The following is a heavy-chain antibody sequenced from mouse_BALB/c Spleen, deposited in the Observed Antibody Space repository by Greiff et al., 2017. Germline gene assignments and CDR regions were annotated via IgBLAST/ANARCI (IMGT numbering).Heavy chain of an antibody. CDR3: ARSQVRRYFDV. CDR2: INPSTGYT. J-gene: IGHJ1*01. V-gene: IGHV1-7*01. Sequence: QVQLKQSGAELAKPGASVKMSCKASGYTFTSYWMHWVKQRPGQGLEWIGYINPSTGYTEYNQKFKDKATLTADKSSSTAYMQLSSLTSEDSAVYYCARSQVRRYFDVWGAGTTVTVSS. D-gene: IGHD2-14*01. CDR1: GYTFTSYW.